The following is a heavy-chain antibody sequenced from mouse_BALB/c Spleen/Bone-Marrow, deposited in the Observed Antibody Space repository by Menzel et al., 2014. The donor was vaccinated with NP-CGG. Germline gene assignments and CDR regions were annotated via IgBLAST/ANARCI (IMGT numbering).Heavy chain of an antibody. V-gene: IGHV14-4*02. CDR1: GFNIKDYY. CDR3: NAREAMDY. CDR2: IDPENGDT. Sequence: VQLQQSGAELVRSGASVKLSCTASGFNIKDYYMHWVERRPEQGLEWIGWIDPENGDTEYAPKFQGKATMTADTSSNTAYLQLSSLTSEDTAVYCCNAREAMDYWGQGTSATVSS. J-gene: IGHJ4*01.